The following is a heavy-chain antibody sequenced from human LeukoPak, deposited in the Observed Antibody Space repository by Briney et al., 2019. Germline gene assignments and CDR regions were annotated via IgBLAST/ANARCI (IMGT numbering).Heavy chain of an antibody. V-gene: IGHV4-39*07. J-gene: IGHJ3*02. D-gene: IGHD1-26*01. CDR1: GGSISSSSYY. CDR3: ARPTSGSYYDDAFGI. CDR2: IYYSGST. Sequence: SETLSLTCTVSGGSISSSSYYWGWIRQPPGKGLEWIGSIYYSGSTYYNPSLKSRVTISVDTSKNQFSLKLSSVTAADTAVYYCARPTSGSYYDDAFGIWGQGTMVTVSS.